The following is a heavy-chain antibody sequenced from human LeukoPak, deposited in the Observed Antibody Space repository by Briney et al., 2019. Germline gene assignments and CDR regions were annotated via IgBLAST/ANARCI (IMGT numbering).Heavy chain of an antibody. D-gene: IGHD6-19*01. CDR3: ARVRAVAGSIDAFEI. V-gene: IGHV1-2*02. J-gene: IGHJ3*02. Sequence: GASVKVSCKGSGYTFTDYYMHWVRQAPGQGLEWMGWLNPTSGVTNYAQKFQGRVTMIRDTSISTAYMELSRLRSDDTAVYYCARVRAVAGSIDAFEIWGQGTRVTVSS. CDR2: LNPTSGVT. CDR1: GYTFTDYY.